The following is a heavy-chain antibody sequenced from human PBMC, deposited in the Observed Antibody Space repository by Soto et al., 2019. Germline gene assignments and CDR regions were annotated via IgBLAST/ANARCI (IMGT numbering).Heavy chain of an antibody. V-gene: IGHV3-33*01. CDR2: TWFDGSNE. CDR1: GFTFSGFG. CDR3: ARDGEFHDSSGKVDY. J-gene: IGHJ4*02. Sequence: QVQLVESGGGVVRPGASLRLSCVASGFTFSGFGMNWVRQAPGKGLEWVAITWFDGSNEFYADSVKGRFTISRDNSKNTVYLEMNSLRADDTAISYCARDGEFHDSSGKVDYWGQGTLVTVSS. D-gene: IGHD3-22*01.